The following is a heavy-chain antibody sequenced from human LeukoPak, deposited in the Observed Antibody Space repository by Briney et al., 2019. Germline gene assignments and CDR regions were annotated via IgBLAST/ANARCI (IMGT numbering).Heavy chain of an antibody. D-gene: IGHD3-3*01. CDR3: AKESIFGATYYYYMDV. CDR2: ISGSGGST. V-gene: IGHV3-23*01. Sequence: GGSLRLSCAASGFTFSSYAMSWVRQAPGKGLEWVSAISGSGGSTYYADSVKGRFTIPRDNSKNTLYLQMNSLRAEDTAVYYCAKESIFGATYYYYMDVWGKGTTVTVSS. CDR1: GFTFSSYA. J-gene: IGHJ6*03.